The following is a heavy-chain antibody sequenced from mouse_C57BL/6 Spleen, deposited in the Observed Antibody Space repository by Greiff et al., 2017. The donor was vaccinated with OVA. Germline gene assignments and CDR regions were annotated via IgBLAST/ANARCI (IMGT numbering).Heavy chain of an antibody. CDR1: GFTFSDYG. Sequence: EVKLVESGGGLVKPGGSLKLSCAASGFTFSDYGMHWVRQAPEKGLEWVAYISSGSSTIYYADTVKGRFTISRDNAKNTLFLQMTSLRSEDPAMYYCARRYGYGPFDYWGQGTTLTVSS. D-gene: IGHD2-2*01. CDR2: ISSGSSTI. J-gene: IGHJ2*01. V-gene: IGHV5-17*01. CDR3: ARRYGYGPFDY.